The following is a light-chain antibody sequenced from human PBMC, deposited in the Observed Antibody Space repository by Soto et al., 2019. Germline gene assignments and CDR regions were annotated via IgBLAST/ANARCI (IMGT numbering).Light chain of an antibody. Sequence: DIQMTQSPSSLSASVGDTVTITCRASQGINDFLAWFQQKPGKAPKSLISAASSLLSGVPSKFSGSGSDRDFTLTISSLQPEDSATYYCQQYHSYPVTFGGGTKVEIK. V-gene: IGKV1-16*02. CDR3: QQYHSYPVT. CDR1: QGINDF. J-gene: IGKJ4*02. CDR2: AAS.